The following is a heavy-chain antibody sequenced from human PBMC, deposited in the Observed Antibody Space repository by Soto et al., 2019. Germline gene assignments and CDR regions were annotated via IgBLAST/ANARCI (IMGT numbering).Heavy chain of an antibody. V-gene: IGHV1-69*13. CDR1: GGTFSSYA. CDR3: AYSSSWYGKNWFDP. J-gene: IGHJ5*02. CDR2: IIPIFGTA. Sequence: SVKVSCKASGGTFSSYAISWVRQAPGQGLEWMGGIIPIFGTANYAQKFQGRVTITADESTSTAYMELSSLRSEDTAVYYCAYSSSWYGKNWFDPWGQGTLVTVSS. D-gene: IGHD6-13*01.